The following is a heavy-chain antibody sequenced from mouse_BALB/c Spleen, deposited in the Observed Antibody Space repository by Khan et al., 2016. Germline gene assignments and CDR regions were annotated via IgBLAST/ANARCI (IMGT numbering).Heavy chain of an antibody. Sequence: QVQLKESGPGLVAPSQSLSITCTVSGFSLIAYGVNWVRQPPGKSLEWLGMIWGDGTTDYNSALKSRLKITKDNSKSQVFLKMTSMQTDDTARYYCSRDGWGYYAMDYWGQGTSVPVSS. D-gene: IGHD2-2*01. CDR2: IWGDGTT. CDR1: GFSLIAYG. CDR3: SRDGWGYYAMDY. V-gene: IGHV2-6-7*01. J-gene: IGHJ4*01.